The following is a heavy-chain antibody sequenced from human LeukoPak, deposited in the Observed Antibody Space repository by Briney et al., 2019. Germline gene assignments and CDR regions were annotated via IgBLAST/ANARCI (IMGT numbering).Heavy chain of an antibody. D-gene: IGHD6-13*01. V-gene: IGHV3-23*01. Sequence: GGSLRLSCEASGFTFTKFWMSWVRQAPGKGLEWVSAISGSGGSTYYADSVKGRFTISRDNSKNTLYLQMNSLRAEDTAVYYCAKGRSSWYVGNWFDPWGQGTLVTVSS. J-gene: IGHJ5*02. CDR2: ISGSGGST. CDR1: GFTFTKFW. CDR3: AKGRSSWYVGNWFDP.